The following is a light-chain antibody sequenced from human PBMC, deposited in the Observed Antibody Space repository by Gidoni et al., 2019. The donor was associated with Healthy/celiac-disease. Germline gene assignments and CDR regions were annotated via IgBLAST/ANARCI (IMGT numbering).Light chain of an antibody. CDR2: DDT. CDR1: NIGGRS. CDR3: QVWDSSSVV. J-gene: IGLJ2*01. V-gene: IGLV3-21*02. Sequence: SYVPTQPPSVSVAPGQTDRITCGGDNIGGRSVHWYQQKPDQAPVLVVYDDTDRPSGIPERFSGSKSGIAATLTIIRVEAGDEADYYCQVWDSSSVVFGGGTKLTVL.